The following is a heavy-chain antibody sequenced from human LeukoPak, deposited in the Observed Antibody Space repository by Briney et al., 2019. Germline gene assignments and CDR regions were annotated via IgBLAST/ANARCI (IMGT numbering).Heavy chain of an antibody. CDR2: ISSSSSYI. V-gene: IGHV3-21*01. D-gene: IGHD3-22*01. J-gene: IGHJ4*02. Sequence: GGSLRLSCAASGFTFSDYSMSWVRQAPGKGLEWVSSISSSSSYIYYADSVKGRFTISRDNAKNSLYLQMNSLRAEDTAVYYCARANYDSSGYFDYFDYWGQGTLVTVSS. CDR3: ARANYDSSGYFDYFDY. CDR1: GFTFSDYS.